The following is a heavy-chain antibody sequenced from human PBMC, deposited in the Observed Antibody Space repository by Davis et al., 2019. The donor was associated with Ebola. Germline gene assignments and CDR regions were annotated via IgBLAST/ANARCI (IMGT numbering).Heavy chain of an antibody. J-gene: IGHJ6*02. D-gene: IGHD3-9*01. CDR3: TTLDILTAYVPYAMDV. CDR2: VDPKAGKT. V-gene: IGHV1-69-2*01. CDR1: GYTFSDYY. Sequence: VKVSCKASGYTFSDYYIHWVQGAPGKGLEWVGLVDPKAGKTVYAEKFQDRVTITADRSTDTVYMELSSLRFEDAAVYYCTTLDILTAYVPYAMDVWGQGTTVTVSS.